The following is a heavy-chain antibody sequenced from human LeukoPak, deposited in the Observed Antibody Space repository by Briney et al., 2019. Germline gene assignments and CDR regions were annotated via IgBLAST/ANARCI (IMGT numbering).Heavy chain of an antibody. CDR1: GDSISSSDYS. CDR3: AREVYDFWSAPYNWFDP. J-gene: IGHJ5*02. D-gene: IGHD3-3*01. V-gene: IGHV4-39*07. Sequence: SETLSLTCTVSGDSISSSDYSWGWIRQPPGTGLEWIGNISYSGSTYYNPSLESRVTISADTSKDQFSLKLSSVTAADTAVYYCAREVYDFWSAPYNWFDPWGQGTLVTVSS. CDR2: ISYSGST.